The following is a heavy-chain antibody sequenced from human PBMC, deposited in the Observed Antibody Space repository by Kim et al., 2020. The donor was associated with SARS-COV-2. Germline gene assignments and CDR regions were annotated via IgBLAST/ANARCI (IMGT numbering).Heavy chain of an antibody. V-gene: IGHV1-69*13. Sequence: SVKVSCKASGCTFSSYAISWVRQAPGQGLEWMGGIIPIIGNANYAQKFQGRVTITADESTNTAYMELSSLRSEDTAVYYCARTINRTDYAFVICAQGTRVTVSS. D-gene: IGHD5-12*01. CDR1: GCTFSSYA. CDR2: IIPIIGNA. CDR3: ARTINRTDYAFVI. J-gene: IGHJ3*02.